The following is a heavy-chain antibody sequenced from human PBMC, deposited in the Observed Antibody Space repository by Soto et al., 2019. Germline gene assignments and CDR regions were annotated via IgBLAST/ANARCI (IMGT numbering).Heavy chain of an antibody. D-gene: IGHD1-26*01. CDR1: GGSFSGYY. J-gene: IGHJ3*02. Sequence: SETLSLTCAVYGGSFSGYYWSWIRQPPGKGLEWIGYIYYSGSTNYNPSLKSRVTISVDTSKNQFSLKLSSVTAADTAVYYCARDRWDILAFDIWGQGTMVTVSS. CDR2: IYYSGST. V-gene: IGHV4-59*01. CDR3: ARDRWDILAFDI.